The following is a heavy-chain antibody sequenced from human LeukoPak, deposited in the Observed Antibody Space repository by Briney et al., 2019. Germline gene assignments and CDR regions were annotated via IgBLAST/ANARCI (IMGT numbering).Heavy chain of an antibody. V-gene: IGHV3-48*01. J-gene: IGHJ4*02. D-gene: IGHD3-22*01. CDR3: AREDYYDSRIYPSRGFDY. Sequence: PGGSLRLSCAASGSTFSSYSMNWVRQAPGKGLEWVSYISRDSRKIYEADSVKGRFAISRDNARNSLFLLMNSLRAEDTAIYYCAREDYYDSRIYPSRGFDYWGQGTLVTVSS. CDR1: GSTFSSYS. CDR2: ISRDSRKI.